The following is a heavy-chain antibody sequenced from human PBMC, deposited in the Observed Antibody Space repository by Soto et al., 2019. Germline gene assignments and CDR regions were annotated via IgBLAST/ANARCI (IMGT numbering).Heavy chain of an antibody. CDR2: IKRDGSEK. J-gene: IGHJ4*02. Sequence: GGSLRLSCAASGLTFSDYWMTWVRQAPGKGPEWVANIKRDGSEKYYVDSVRGRFTISRDNAQNSLYLQMSNLRADDTAVYYCARGGPGSSNYWFYWGQGTLVTVSS. CDR1: GLTFSDYW. CDR3: ARGGPGSSNYWFY. D-gene: IGHD6-13*01. V-gene: IGHV3-7*04.